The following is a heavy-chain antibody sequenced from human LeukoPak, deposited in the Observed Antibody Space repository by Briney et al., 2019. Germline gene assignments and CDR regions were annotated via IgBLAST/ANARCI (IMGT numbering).Heavy chain of an antibody. V-gene: IGHV3-13*05. D-gene: IGHD6-19*01. CDR1: GFTFSSYD. Sequence: GGSLRLSCAASGFTFSSYDMHWVRQPTGKGLEWVSAIGAAGDPYYPGSVKGRFTISRENAKNSLYLQMNSLRAGDTAVYYCARALSSGWYVFDYWGQGTLVTVSS. CDR3: ARALSSGWYVFDY. CDR2: IGAAGDP. J-gene: IGHJ4*02.